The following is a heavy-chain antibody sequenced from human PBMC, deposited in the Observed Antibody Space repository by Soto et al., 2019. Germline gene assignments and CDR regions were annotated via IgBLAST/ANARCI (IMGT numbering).Heavy chain of an antibody. CDR3: ARVDGPFLEHFTPPSYGMDV. D-gene: IGHD3-3*01. CDR1: GGTFSSYA. J-gene: IGHJ6*02. V-gene: IGHV1-69*13. CDR2: IIPIFGTA. Sequence: ASVKVSCKASGGTFSSYAISWVRQAPGQGLEWMGGIIPIFGTANYAQKFQGRVTITADESTSTAYMELSSLRSEDTAVYYCARVDGPFLEHFTPPSYGMDVWGQGTTVTVSS.